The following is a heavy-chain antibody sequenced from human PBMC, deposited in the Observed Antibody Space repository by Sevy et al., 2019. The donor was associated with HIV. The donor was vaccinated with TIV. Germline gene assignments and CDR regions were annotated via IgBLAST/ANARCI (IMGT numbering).Heavy chain of an antibody. CDR3: TTEGAD. CDR1: GFIFSDAW. V-gene: IGHV3-15*01. CDR2: VRSKGNGGTE. Sequence: GWSLRLSCAASGFIFSDAWLSWVRQGPGKGLEWVGRVRSKGNGGTEEYATPVKGRFIIARDDSKNMLYLQMNNLKIEDTGVYYCTTEGADWGQGTRVTVSS. J-gene: IGHJ4*02.